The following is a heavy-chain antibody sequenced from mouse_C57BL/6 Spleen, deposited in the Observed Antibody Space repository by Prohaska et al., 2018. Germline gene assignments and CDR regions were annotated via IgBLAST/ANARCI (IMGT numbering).Heavy chain of an antibody. D-gene: IGHD2-4*01. V-gene: IGHV1-72*01. CDR3: ARGDYDRYFDV. CDR2: IDHNSGGT. CDR1: GYTFTSYW. J-gene: IGHJ1*03. Sequence: QVQLQQPGAELVKPGASVKLSCKASGYTFTSYWMHWVKQRPGRGLEWIGRIDHNSGGTNYNEKIKTKATLTVDYPFSTAYMQLSSMTSEDSVVYYCARGDYDRYFDVWGTGTTVTVSS.